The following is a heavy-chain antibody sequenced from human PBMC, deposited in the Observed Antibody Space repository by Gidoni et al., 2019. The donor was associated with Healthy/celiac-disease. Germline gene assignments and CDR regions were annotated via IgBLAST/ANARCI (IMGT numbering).Heavy chain of an antibody. D-gene: IGHD3-22*01. Sequence: QLQLQESGPGLVKPSETLSLTCTVPGGSLSSSSYYWGWIRQPPGKGLEWIGSIYYSGSTYYNPSLKSRVTISVDTSKNQFSLKLSSVTAADTAVYYCAQNYDSSGYYYYWGQGTLVTVSS. CDR1: GGSLSSSSYY. V-gene: IGHV4-39*01. J-gene: IGHJ4*02. CDR2: IYYSGST. CDR3: AQNYDSSGYYYY.